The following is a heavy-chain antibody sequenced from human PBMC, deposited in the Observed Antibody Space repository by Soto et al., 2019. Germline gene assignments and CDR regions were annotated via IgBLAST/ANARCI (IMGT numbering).Heavy chain of an antibody. CDR1: GFTFNDAC. Sequence: EVQLVESGGGLVEPGGSLRLSCAASGFTFNDACMTWVRQGPGKGLEWVGRIKTIAGGGTTDYTAPVKGRFTISRDDSKNTVYLQMNSLKIEDTAVYYCTTERCTGTNCYVKNAFDVWGQGTMVTVSS. D-gene: IGHD1-1*01. CDR3: TTERCTGTNCYVKNAFDV. V-gene: IGHV3-15*01. J-gene: IGHJ3*01. CDR2: IKTIAGGGTT.